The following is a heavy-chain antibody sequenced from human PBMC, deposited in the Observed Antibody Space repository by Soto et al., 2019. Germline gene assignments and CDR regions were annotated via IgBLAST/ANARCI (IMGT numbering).Heavy chain of an antibody. Sequence: PSETLSLTCTVSGGSISSYYWSWIRQPPGKGLEWIGYIYYRGSTNYNPSLKSRVTISVDTSKNQFSLKLSSVTAADTAVYYCASYGVLTGYYTGWFDPWGQGTLVTVSS. CDR3: ASYGVLTGYYTGWFDP. CDR1: GGSISSYY. V-gene: IGHV4-59*01. CDR2: IYYRGST. D-gene: IGHD3-9*01. J-gene: IGHJ5*02.